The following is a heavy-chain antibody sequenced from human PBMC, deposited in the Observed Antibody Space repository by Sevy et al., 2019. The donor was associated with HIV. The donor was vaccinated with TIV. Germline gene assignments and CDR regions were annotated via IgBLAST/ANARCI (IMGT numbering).Heavy chain of an antibody. J-gene: IGHJ4*02. CDR3: AKDPRIYFYDSSGYYSDC. CDR1: GFIFDSYA. Sequence: GGSLRLSCAASGFIFDSYAMSWVRQAPGRGLEWVSTINRSGGSTYYADSVKGRFTISRDNSRNTLYLQMHSLRGEDTAVYYCAKDPRIYFYDSSGYYSDCWGQRTLVTVSS. D-gene: IGHD3-22*01. CDR2: INRSGGST. V-gene: IGHV3-23*01.